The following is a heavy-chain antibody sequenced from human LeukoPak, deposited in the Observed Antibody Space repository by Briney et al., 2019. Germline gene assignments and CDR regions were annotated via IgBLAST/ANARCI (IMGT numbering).Heavy chain of an antibody. CDR2: IYHSGST. J-gene: IGHJ4*02. D-gene: IGHD5-24*01. CDR1: GGSISSGYY. V-gene: IGHV4-38-2*02. CDR3: ARISDGYNYADY. Sequence: TSETLSLTCTVSGGSISSGYYWGWIRQPPGKGLEWIGSIYHSGSTYYNPSLKSRVTISVDTSKNQFSLKLSSVTAADTAVYYCARISDGYNYADYWGQGTLVTVSS.